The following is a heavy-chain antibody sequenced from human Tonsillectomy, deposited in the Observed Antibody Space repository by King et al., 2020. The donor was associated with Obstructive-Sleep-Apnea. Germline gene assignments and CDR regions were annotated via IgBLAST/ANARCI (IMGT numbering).Heavy chain of an antibody. V-gene: IGHV4-34*01. CDR1: GGSFSDYF. J-gene: IGHJ5*02. CDR3: ARGVEYSSSSVNH. D-gene: IGHD6-6*01. Sequence: VQLQQWGAGLLKPAETLSLTCAVYGGSFSDYFWTWIRQPPGKGLEWIGEINQSGSTNYNPSRKSRVTTSVDTSKNQFSLKLSSVTAADTAVYYCARGVEYSSSSVNHWGQGTLVTVSS. CDR2: INQSGST.